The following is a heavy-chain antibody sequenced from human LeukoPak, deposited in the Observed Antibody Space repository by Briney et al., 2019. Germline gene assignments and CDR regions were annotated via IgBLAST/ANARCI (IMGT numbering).Heavy chain of an antibody. V-gene: IGHV3-13*01. Sequence: GGSLRLSCEGSGFLFSSYDMHWVRQATGKGLEWVTVIGTDGDTSYPDSVKGRFTISRENAKSSLYLQTNSLRAGDTAVYYCARGLPRYYSFYHMDVWGKGTTVTVSS. J-gene: IGHJ6*03. CDR2: IGTDGDT. CDR1: GFLFSSYD. CDR3: ARGLPRYYSFYHMDV.